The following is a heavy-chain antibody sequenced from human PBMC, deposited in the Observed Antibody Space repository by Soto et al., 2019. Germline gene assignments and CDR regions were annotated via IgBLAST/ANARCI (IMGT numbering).Heavy chain of an antibody. V-gene: IGHV3-23*01. D-gene: IGHD1-26*01. Sequence: PGGSLRLSCAASGFTFSSYAMSWVRQAPGKGLEWVSGITGSGGSTYYADSVKGRFTLSRDNSKNTLYLQMNSLRAEDTAVYHCAKTGSYYFFDYWGQGTLVTVSS. J-gene: IGHJ4*02. CDR2: ITGSGGST. CDR3: AKTGSYYFFDY. CDR1: GFTFSSYA.